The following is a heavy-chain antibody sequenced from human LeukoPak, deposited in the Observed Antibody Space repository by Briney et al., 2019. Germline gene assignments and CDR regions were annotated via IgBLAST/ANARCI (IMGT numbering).Heavy chain of an antibody. CDR1: GYFFTSYD. CDR3: ATVQPTPYSGSYYGAFDI. J-gene: IGHJ3*02. CDR2: MNPNSGST. D-gene: IGHD1-26*01. Sequence: GASVKVSCKASGYFFTSYDINWVRQATGQGLEWMGWMNPNSGSTSYAQTFQGRVTMTRNSSISTAYMELSSLRSEDTAVYYCATVQPTPYSGSYYGAFDIWGQGTMVTVSS. V-gene: IGHV1-8*01.